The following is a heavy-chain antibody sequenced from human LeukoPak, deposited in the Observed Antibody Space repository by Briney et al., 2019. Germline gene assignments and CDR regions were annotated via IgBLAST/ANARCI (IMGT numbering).Heavy chain of an antibody. V-gene: IGHV6-1*01. CDR3: ARDTGTAISTFDI. CDR2: TYYRSKWYN. CDR1: GDSVSSNSAV. Sequence: SQTLSLTCGISGDSVSSNSAVWTWIRQSPSRGLEWLGRTYYRSKWYNDYAVSVKSRITVNPDTSKNQFSLQLNSVTPEDTAVYYCARDTGTAISTFDIWGQGTMVTVSS. D-gene: IGHD2-21*02. J-gene: IGHJ3*02.